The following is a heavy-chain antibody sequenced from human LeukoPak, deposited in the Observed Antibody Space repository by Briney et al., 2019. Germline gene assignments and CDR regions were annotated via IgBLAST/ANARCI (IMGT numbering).Heavy chain of an antibody. J-gene: IGHJ4*02. Sequence: GGSLRLSCAAAGFTFSSYRMHWVRPAPGQGLVWVSRIISDRSSTSYTDSVKGRFTVSRDNATNTLYLEMNSRRGDDTAVYYCARVVSYYYFRGQGTLVTVSS. CDR2: IISDRSST. D-gene: IGHD2-21*01. CDR3: ARVVSYYYF. V-gene: IGHV3-74*01. CDR1: GFTFSSYR.